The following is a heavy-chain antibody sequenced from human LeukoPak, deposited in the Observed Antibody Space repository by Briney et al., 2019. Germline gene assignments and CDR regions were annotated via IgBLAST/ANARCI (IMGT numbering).Heavy chain of an antibody. CDR2: ISYDGSNK. D-gene: IGHD6-19*01. V-gene: IGHV3-30*03. Sequence: GGSLRLSCAASGFTFSSYGMHWVRQAPGKELEWVAVISYDGSNKYYADSVKGRFTISRDNSKNTLYLQMNSLRAEDTAVYYCARAWGIAEAWGQGTLVTVSS. J-gene: IGHJ4*02. CDR3: ARAWGIAEA. CDR1: GFTFSSYG.